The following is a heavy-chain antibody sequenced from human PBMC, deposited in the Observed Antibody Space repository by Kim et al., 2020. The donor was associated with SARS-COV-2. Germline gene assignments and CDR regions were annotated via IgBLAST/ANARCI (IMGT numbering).Heavy chain of an antibody. V-gene: IGHV4-34*01. D-gene: IGHD6-13*01. J-gene: IGHJ4*02. CDR2: INHSGSRST. Sequence: SETLSLTCAVYGGSFSGYYWSWIRQPPGKGLEWIGEINHSGSRSTNYNPSLKSRVTISVDTSKNQFSLKLSSVTAADTAVYYCAREPRIAEAGFDYWGQGTLVTVSS. CDR3: AREPRIAEAGFDY. CDR1: GGSFSGYY.